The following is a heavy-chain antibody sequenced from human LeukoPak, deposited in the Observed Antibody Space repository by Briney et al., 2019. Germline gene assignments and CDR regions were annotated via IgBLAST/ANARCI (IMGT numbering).Heavy chain of an antibody. Sequence: ASVKVSCKASGYTFTSYYMHWVRQAPGQGLEWMGIINPSGGSTSYAQKFQGRVTMTRDTSTSTVYMVLSSLRSEDTAVYYCARASTRVVGKNWFDPWGQGTLVTVSS. CDR2: INPSGGST. CDR1: GYTFTSYY. CDR3: ARASTRVVGKNWFDP. J-gene: IGHJ5*02. V-gene: IGHV1-46*01. D-gene: IGHD2/OR15-2a*01.